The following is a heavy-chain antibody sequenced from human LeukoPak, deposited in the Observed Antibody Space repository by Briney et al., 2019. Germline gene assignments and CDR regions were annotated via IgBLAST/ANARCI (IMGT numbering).Heavy chain of an antibody. CDR1: GYTFTSYD. V-gene: IGHV1-8*01. CDR3: ARADDFWSGYYVVEDYYYMDV. D-gene: IGHD3-3*01. CDR2: MNPNSGNT. J-gene: IGHJ6*03. Sequence: ASVKVSCKASGYTFTSYDINWVRQATGQGLEWMGWMNPNSGNTGYAQKFQGRVTMTRNTSISTAYMELSSLRSDDTAVYYCARADDFWSGYYVVEDYYYMDVWGKGTTVTVSS.